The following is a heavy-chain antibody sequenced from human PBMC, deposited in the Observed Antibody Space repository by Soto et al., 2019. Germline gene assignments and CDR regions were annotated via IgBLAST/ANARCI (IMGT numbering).Heavy chain of an antibody. V-gene: IGHV1-46*03. Sequence: ASVKVSCKASGYTFTSYYMHWVRQAPGQGLEWMGIINPSGGSTSYAQKFQGRVTMTRGTSTSTVYMELSSLRSEDTAVYYCAREYCTNGVCPDLNWLDPWGQGTLVTVSS. CDR3: AREYCTNGVCPDLNWLDP. CDR2: INPSGGST. J-gene: IGHJ5*02. CDR1: GYTFTSYY. D-gene: IGHD2-8*01.